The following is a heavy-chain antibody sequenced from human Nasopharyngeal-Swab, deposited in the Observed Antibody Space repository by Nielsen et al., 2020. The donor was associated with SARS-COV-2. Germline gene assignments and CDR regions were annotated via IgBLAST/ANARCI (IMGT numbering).Heavy chain of an antibody. CDR2: IRSKAYGGAP. Sequence: GGSLRLSCRTSGFTFGDYAMSWFRPAPGKGLEWVGFIRSKAYGGAPEYAASVKGRFTISRDGAESIAYLQMNSLETEDTGVYYCARSVGSFYGQGAFDIWGQGTMVTVSS. D-gene: IGHD1-26*01. V-gene: IGHV3-49*01. J-gene: IGHJ3*02. CDR3: ARSVGSFYGQGAFDI. CDR1: GFTFGDYA.